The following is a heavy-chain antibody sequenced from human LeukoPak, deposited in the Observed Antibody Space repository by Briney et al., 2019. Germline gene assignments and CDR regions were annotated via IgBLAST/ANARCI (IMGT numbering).Heavy chain of an antibody. CDR1: GITFSNAW. V-gene: IGHV3-15*01. J-gene: IGHJ3*02. CDR3: ITDPGEWQPI. Sequence: GGSLRLSCVVSGITFSNAWMSWVRRAPRKGLEWDGLIKSKTDGETMDYAAPVKGRFIISREDSINTLYLQMNRLNVEDTAVYYCITDPGEWQPIWGQGTMVTVS. CDR2: IKSKTDGETM. D-gene: IGHD3-16*01.